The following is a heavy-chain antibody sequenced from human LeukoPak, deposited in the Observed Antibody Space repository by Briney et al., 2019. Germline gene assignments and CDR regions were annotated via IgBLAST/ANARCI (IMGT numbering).Heavy chain of an antibody. CDR1: GFTFSNAW. Sequence: GSLRLSCAASGFTFSNAWMSWVRQAPGKGLEWVGRIKSKTDGGTTDYAAPVKVRFTISRDDSKNTLYLQMNSLKTEDTAVYYCTTSDFWSGYYTSDYWGQGTLVTVSS. CDR2: IKSKTDGGTT. CDR3: TTSDFWSGYYTSDY. J-gene: IGHJ4*02. D-gene: IGHD3-3*01. V-gene: IGHV3-15*01.